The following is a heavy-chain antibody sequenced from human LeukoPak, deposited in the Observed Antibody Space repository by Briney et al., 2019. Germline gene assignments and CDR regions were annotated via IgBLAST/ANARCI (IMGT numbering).Heavy chain of an antibody. CDR1: GYTFTGNY. CDR3: ARAAYCSGGSCSDWFDP. Sequence: GASVKVSCKASGYTFTGNYIDWVRQAPGQGLEWMGWISPNSGGINYAQKFQGRVTVTRDTSISTAYMGLSRLRSDDTAVYYCARAAYCSGGSCSDWFDPWGQGTLVTVSS. J-gene: IGHJ5*02. V-gene: IGHV1-2*02. D-gene: IGHD2-15*01. CDR2: ISPNSGGI.